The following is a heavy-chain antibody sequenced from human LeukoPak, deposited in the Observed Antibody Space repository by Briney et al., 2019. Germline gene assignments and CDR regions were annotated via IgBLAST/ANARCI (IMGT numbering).Heavy chain of an antibody. CDR3: AKGHSDYGTGFGC. CDR2: ISGTGERT. J-gene: IGHJ4*02. CDR1: GISFSTYA. V-gene: IGHV3-23*01. D-gene: IGHD4-17*01. Sequence: GGSLRLSCAASGISFSTYAMSWVRQALGKGLEWVSTISGTGERTCYADSVKGRFTISRDNSKNTLYLQMNSLRADDTALFYCAKGHSDYGTGFGCWGQGALVTVSS.